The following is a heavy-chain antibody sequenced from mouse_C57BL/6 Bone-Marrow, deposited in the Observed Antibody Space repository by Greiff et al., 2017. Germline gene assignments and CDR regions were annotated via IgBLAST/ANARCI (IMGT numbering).Heavy chain of an antibody. Sequence: EVKLVESGGGLVKPGGSLKLSCAASGFTFSDYGMHWVRQAPEKGLEWVAYISSGSSTIYYADTVKGRFTISRDNAKNTLFLQMTSLRSEDTAMYYCARGGIYGAMDYWGQGTSVTVSS. CDR2: ISSGSSTI. D-gene: IGHD1-1*01. V-gene: IGHV5-17*01. CDR3: ARGGIYGAMDY. J-gene: IGHJ4*01. CDR1: GFTFSDYG.